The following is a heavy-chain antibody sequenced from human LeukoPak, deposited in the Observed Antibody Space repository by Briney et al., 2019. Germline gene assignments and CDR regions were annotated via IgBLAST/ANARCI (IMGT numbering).Heavy chain of an antibody. Sequence: PSETLSLTCTVSGGSISSGSYYWSWIRQPAGKGLEWIGRIYTSGSTNYNPSLKSRVTISVDTSKNQFSLKLSSVTAADTAVYYCAREIFKTTVVTPGSRYYYMDVWGKGTTVTISS. CDR1: GGSISSGSYY. J-gene: IGHJ6*03. D-gene: IGHD4-23*01. CDR2: IYTSGST. CDR3: AREIFKTTVVTPGSRYYYMDV. V-gene: IGHV4-61*02.